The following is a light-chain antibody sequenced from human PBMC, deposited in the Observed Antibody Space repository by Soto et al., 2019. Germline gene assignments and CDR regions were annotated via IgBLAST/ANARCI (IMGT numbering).Light chain of an antibody. Sequence: QSVLTQSSSASVSLGSSVKLTCTLSSVHSSYIIAWHQQQPGKAPRYLMKLEGSGSYNKGSGLPDRFSGSSSGADRYPTISNHQFEDAADYYCETWDSNTRVFGGGTKLTVL. V-gene: IGLV4-60*02. CDR2: LEGSGSY. J-gene: IGLJ2*01. CDR3: ETWDSNTRV. CDR1: SVHSSYI.